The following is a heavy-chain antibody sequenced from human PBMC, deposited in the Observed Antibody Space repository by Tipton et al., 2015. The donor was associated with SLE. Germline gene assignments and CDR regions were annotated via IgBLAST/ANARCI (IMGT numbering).Heavy chain of an antibody. CDR1: GFSFSDHY. CDR3: TRARAVAGHWYFDL. Sequence: SGFSFSDHYMDWVRQAPGKGLEWVGRIRNKVKRYTTEYAASVKGRITISRDDSKNSLYLQLDSLYTEDTAVYYCTRARAVAGHWYFDLWGRGTPVTVSS. D-gene: IGHD6-19*01. V-gene: IGHV3-72*01. CDR2: IRNKVKRYTT. J-gene: IGHJ2*01.